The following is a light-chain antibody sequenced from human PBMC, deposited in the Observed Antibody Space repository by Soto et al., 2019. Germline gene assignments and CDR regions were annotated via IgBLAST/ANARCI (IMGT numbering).Light chain of an antibody. CDR1: QSVSSN. J-gene: IGKJ4*01. CDR2: GAS. V-gene: IGKV3-15*01. Sequence: EIGMTQSPATRAGSPGERATLSCRASQSVSSNFAWYQQKPGQAPTLLIYGASTRATGIPARFSGSGSGTEFTLTISSLQSEDFAVYYCQQYNNWPLTFGGGTKVDI. CDR3: QQYNNWPLT.